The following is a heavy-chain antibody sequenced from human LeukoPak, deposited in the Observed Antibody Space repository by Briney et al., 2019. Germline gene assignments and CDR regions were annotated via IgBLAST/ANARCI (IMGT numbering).Heavy chain of an antibody. D-gene: IGHD1-26*01. CDR3: AKGLYSGSYLAFDI. Sequence: GGSLRLSCAASGYTFSNFAVGWVRQAPGKGLEWVSSIGNGGTTYYAGSVKGRFSISRDNSKNTLSLQVNSLRAEDTAVYYCAKGLYSGSYLAFDIWGQGTMVTVSS. J-gene: IGHJ3*02. CDR2: IGNGGTT. V-gene: IGHV3-23*01. CDR1: GYTFSNFA.